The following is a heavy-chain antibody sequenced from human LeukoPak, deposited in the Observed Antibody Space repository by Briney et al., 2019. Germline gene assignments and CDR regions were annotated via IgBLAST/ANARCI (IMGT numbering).Heavy chain of an antibody. CDR3: ASRDRGYYFGMDV. CDR1: GFTGNRIS. J-gene: IGHJ6*02. V-gene: IGHV3-53*01. D-gene: IGHD5-24*01. Sequence: RPGGPLRFSCAASGFTGNRISMGWAAPAPGRGRVGVAIISGGGNTCYAASVRGRFTVSRDKSKNTLYLQMNSLRVEDTAVYYCASRDRGYYFGMDVWGQGTTVTVYS. CDR2: ISGGGNT.